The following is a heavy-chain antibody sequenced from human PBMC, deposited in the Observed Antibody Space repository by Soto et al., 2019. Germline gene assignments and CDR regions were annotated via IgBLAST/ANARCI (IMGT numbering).Heavy chain of an antibody. J-gene: IGHJ6*02. CDR1: GFTFSSYW. D-gene: IGHD6-19*01. CDR2: INSDGSST. CDR3: ARGAAVAGTGDYYYGMDV. Sequence: PVGSLRLSCAASGFTFSSYWMHCVRQAPGKGLVWVSRINSDGSSTSYADSVKGRFTISRDNAKNTLYLQMNSLRAEDTAVYYCARGAAVAGTGDYYYGMDVWGQGTTVTVSS. V-gene: IGHV3-74*01.